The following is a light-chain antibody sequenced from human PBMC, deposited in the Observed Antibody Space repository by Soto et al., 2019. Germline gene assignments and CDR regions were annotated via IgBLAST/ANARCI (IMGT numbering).Light chain of an antibody. CDR2: AAS. CDR1: QAIRNE. CDR3: LQDYNYPRT. V-gene: IGKV1-6*01. J-gene: IGKJ2*01. Sequence: IQMTQSPSSLSASVGDRVTITCRASQAIRNELGWYQQKPGKAPKLLIYAASSVQSGVPSRFSGSGSGTEFTLTISSLQPEDFATYYCLQDYNYPRTFGQGTKVDIK.